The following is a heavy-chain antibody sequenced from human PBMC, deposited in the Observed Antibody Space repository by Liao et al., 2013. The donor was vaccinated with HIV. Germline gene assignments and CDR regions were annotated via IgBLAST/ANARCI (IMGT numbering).Heavy chain of an antibody. V-gene: IGHV4-61*02. CDR1: GGSISSGSYY. D-gene: IGHD3-22*01. CDR3: ARDYFYDSSGYGVGAYDI. CDR2: IYTSGST. Sequence: QVQLQESGPGLVKPSQTLSLTCTVSGGSISSGSYYWSWIRQPAGKGLEWIGRIYTSGSTNYNPSLKSRVTISVDTSKNQFSLKLSSVTAADTAVYYCARDYFYDSSGYGVGAYDIWSQGTMVTVSS. J-gene: IGHJ3*02.